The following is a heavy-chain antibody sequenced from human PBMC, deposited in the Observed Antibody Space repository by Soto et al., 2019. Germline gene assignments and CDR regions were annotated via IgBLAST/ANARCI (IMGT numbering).Heavy chain of an antibody. J-gene: IGHJ6*02. D-gene: IGHD6-19*01. Sequence: EVQLVQSGAEVKKPGESLRISCKGSGYSFTSYWISWVRQMPGKGLEWMGRIDPSDSYTNYSPSFQGHVTISADKSISTAYLQWSSLKASDTAMYYCASPSSGWENEYGMVVWGQGTTVTVSS. CDR2: IDPSDSYT. CDR3: ASPSSGWENEYGMVV. CDR1: GYSFTSYW. V-gene: IGHV5-10-1*03.